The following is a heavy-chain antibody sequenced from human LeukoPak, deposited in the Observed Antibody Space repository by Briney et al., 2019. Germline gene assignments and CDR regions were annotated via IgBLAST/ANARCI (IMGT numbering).Heavy chain of an antibody. D-gene: IGHD2-2*01. CDR2: IIPIFGTA. V-gene: IGHV1-69*13. Sequence: ASVKVSCKASGGTFSSYAISWVRQAPGQGLEWMGGIIPIFGTANYAQKFQGRATMSANESTSTAYMELSSLRYDDTAVYYCARVSVVPAAMGTWFDPWGQGTLVTVSS. CDR3: ARVSVVPAAMGTWFDP. CDR1: GGTFSSYA. J-gene: IGHJ5*02.